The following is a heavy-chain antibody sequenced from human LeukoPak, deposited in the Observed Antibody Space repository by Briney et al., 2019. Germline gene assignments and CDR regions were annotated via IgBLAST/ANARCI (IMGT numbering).Heavy chain of an antibody. J-gene: IGHJ4*02. Sequence: SETLSLTCTVSGGSISSGSYYWSWIRQPAGKGLEWIGRIHTSGSTNYNPSLKSRVIISVDTSKNQFSLKLSSVTAADTAVYYCARTRVQEMATITTFDYWGQGTLVTVSS. D-gene: IGHD5-24*01. V-gene: IGHV4-61*02. CDR2: IHTSGST. CDR3: ARTRVQEMATITTFDY. CDR1: GGSISSGSYY.